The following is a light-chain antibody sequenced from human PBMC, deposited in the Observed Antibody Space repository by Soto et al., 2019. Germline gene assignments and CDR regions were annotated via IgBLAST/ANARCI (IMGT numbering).Light chain of an antibody. CDR1: QSVMSN. V-gene: IGKV3D-15*01. Sequence: TKYQRKLAVSAGGIAPLGCRTRQSVMSNLAWYQQKPGQAPRILIYDASTRATGIPARFSGSGSGTEVILTISSLQPADFGAYYCQQYNNWPPITYGQGTRLEIK. CDR3: QQYNNWPPIT. J-gene: IGKJ5*01. CDR2: DAS.